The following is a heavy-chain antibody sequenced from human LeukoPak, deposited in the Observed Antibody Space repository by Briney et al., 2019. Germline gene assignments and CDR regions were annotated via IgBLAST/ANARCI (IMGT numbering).Heavy chain of an antibody. V-gene: IGHV1-2*02. Sequence: ASVKVSCKASGYTFTGYYMHWVRQAPGQGLGWMGWINPNSGGTNYAQKFQGRVTMTRDTSISTAYMEVSRLRSDDTAVYYCARDVDELGYCSSTSCRRLYYFDYWGQGTLVTVSS. CDR2: INPNSGGT. D-gene: IGHD2-2*01. CDR3: ARDVDELGYCSSTSCRRLYYFDY. CDR1: GYTFTGYY. J-gene: IGHJ4*02.